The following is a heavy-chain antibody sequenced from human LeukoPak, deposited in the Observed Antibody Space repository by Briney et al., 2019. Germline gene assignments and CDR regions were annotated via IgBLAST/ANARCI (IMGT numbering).Heavy chain of an antibody. CDR1: GFTFSSYW. J-gene: IGHJ3*02. V-gene: IGHV3-7*01. Sequence: GGSLRLSCAASGFTFSSYWMSWVRQAPGKGLEGVANIKQDGSEKYYVDSVKGRFTISRDNAKNSLYLQMNSLRGEDTAVYYCARAGGTYYGIAFDMWGQGTMVTVSS. CDR2: IKQDGSEK. D-gene: IGHD1-26*01. CDR3: ARAGGTYYGIAFDM.